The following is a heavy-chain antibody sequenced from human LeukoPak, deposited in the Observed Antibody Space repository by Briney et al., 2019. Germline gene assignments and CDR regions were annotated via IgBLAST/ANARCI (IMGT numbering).Heavy chain of an antibody. CDR3: ARTRRDGYNYRRYYYYYYRDV. CDR1: GGSISSSSYY. CDR2: INHSGST. Sequence: SETLSLTCTVSGGSISSSSYYWGWIRQPPGKGLEWIGEINHSGSTNYNPSLKSRVTISVDTSKNQFSLKLSSVTAADAAVYYCARTRRDGYNYRRYYYYYYRDVWGKGTTVTVSS. D-gene: IGHD5-24*01. V-gene: IGHV4-39*07. J-gene: IGHJ6*03.